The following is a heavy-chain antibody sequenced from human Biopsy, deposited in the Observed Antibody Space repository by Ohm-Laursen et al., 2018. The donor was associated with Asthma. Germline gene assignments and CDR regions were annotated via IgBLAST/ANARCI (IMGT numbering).Heavy chain of an antibody. V-gene: IGHV1-18*01. J-gene: IGHJ6*02. CDR2: ISVYNGNT. Sequence: SVTLSCKTSGYTFNSAGITWVRQAPGHGREWMGWISVYNGNTKVAQKLQDRVTMITDTSTSTAYMELRSLRSDDTAVYFCARAVDYSHYYGIDVWGQGTTVTVS. CDR3: ARAVDYSHYYGIDV. CDR1: GYTFNSAG. D-gene: IGHD3-10*01.